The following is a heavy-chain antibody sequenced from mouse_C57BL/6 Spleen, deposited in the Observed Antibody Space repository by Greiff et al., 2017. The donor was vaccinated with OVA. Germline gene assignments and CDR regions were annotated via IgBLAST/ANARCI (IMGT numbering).Heavy chain of an antibody. CDR3: ARSEIYYGYDDYAMDY. CDR1: GYTFTSYD. D-gene: IGHD2-2*01. CDR2: IYPRDGST. Sequence: VKLMESGPELVKPGASVKLSCKASGYTFTSYDINWVKQRPGQGLEWIGWIYPRDGSTKYNEKFKGKATLTVDTSSSTAYMELHSLTSEDSAVYFCARSEIYYGYDDYAMDYWGQGTSVTVSS. J-gene: IGHJ4*01. V-gene: IGHV1-85*01.